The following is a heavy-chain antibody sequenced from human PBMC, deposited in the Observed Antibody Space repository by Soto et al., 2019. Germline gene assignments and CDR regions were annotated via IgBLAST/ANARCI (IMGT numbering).Heavy chain of an antibody. Sequence: ASVKVSCKASGYTFTGYYMHWVRQAPGQGLEWMGWINPNSGGTNYAQKFQGWVTMTRDTSISTAYMELSRLRSDDTAVYYCAREGYYDFWSGYQGYYGMDVWGKGTTVTVSS. D-gene: IGHD3-3*01. CDR3: AREGYYDFWSGYQGYYGMDV. CDR2: INPNSGGT. V-gene: IGHV1-2*04. CDR1: GYTFTGYY. J-gene: IGHJ6*04.